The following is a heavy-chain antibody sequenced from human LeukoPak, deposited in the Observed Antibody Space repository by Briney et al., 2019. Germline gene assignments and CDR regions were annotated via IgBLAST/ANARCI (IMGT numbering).Heavy chain of an antibody. CDR2: VHYSGST. CDR1: GGSIRSTSNY. CDR3: TSPSTAAGRGRFDP. J-gene: IGHJ5*02. D-gene: IGHD6-19*01. V-gene: IGHV4-39*01. Sequence: SETLSLTCTVCGGSIRSTSNYWGWIRQPPGKGLEWLGSVHYSGSTYDNPSLKSRVTISVDTSKNQFSLNLISVTAADTAVYYCTSPSTAAGRGRFDPWGQGTLVTVSS.